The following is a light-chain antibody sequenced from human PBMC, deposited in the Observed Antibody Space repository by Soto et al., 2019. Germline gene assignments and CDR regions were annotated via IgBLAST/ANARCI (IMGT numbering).Light chain of an antibody. Sequence: DIQMTQSPSTLSASVGDRVTITFRASQSISSWLAWYQQKPGTAPKLLIYKASTLQSGVPSRFSGSVSGTEFTLTISSLQPDESATYYCQQYNDNWTFGQGTKVEIK. CDR1: QSISSW. CDR2: KAS. J-gene: IGKJ1*01. CDR3: QQYNDNWT. V-gene: IGKV1-5*03.